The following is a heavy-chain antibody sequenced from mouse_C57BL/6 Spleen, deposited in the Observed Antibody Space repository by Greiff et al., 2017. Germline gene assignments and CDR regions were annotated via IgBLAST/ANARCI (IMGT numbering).Heavy chain of an antibody. D-gene: IGHD2-4*01. CDR2: IDPSDSET. J-gene: IGHJ3*01. CDR3: ASGFYDYDAWFAY. Sequence: QVPLQQPGAELVRPGSSVKLSCKASGYTFTSYWMHWVKLRPIQGLEWIGNIDPSDSETHYNQKFKDKATLTVDKSSSTAYMPLSSLTSEDSAVYYCASGFYDYDAWFAYWGQGTLVTVSA. CDR1: GYTFTSYW. V-gene: IGHV1-52*01.